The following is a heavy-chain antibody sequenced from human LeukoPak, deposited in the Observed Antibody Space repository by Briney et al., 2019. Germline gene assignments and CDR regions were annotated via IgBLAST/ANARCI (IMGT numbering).Heavy chain of an antibody. Sequence: GRSLRLSCAASGFTFSSYGMHWVRQAPGKGLEWVAVIWYDGSNKYYADSVKGRFTISRDNSKNTLYLQMNSLRAEDTAVYYCARYNWNDSAFDIWGQGTMVTVSS. J-gene: IGHJ3*02. V-gene: IGHV3-33*01. CDR3: ARYNWNDSAFDI. D-gene: IGHD1-1*01. CDR1: GFTFSSYG. CDR2: IWYDGSNK.